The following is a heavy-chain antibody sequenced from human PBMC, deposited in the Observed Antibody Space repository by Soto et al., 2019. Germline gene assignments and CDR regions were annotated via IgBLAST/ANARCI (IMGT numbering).Heavy chain of an antibody. D-gene: IGHD3-10*01. CDR3: ACPSAAHYYGSGSSFDY. CDR1: GYTFTSYA. V-gene: IGHV1-3*01. J-gene: IGHJ4*02. CDR2: INAVNGIA. Sequence: GASVKVSCKASGYTFTSYAMHWVRQAPGQRLEWMGWINAVNGIAKYSQKFQGRVTITRDKSTSTAYMELSSLRSEDTAVYYCACPSAAHYYGSGSSFDYWGQGTLVTVSS.